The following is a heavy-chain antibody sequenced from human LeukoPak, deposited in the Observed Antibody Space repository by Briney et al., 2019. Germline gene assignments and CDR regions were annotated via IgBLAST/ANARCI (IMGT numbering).Heavy chain of an antibody. CDR1: GGSISSSSYY. V-gene: IGHV4-39*07. J-gene: IGHJ6*03. CDR2: IYYSGST. D-gene: IGHD3-10*01. Sequence: SETLSLTCTVSGGSISSSSYYWGWLRQPPGKGLEWIGSIYYSGSTYYNPSLKSRVTISIDTSKNQFSLKLSSVTAADTAVYYCARDAYQWFGELLGYYYYYMDVWGKGTTVTVSS. CDR3: ARDAYQWFGELLGYYYYYMDV.